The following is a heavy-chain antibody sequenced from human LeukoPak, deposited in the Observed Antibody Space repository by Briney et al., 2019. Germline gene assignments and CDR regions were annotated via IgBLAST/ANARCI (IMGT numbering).Heavy chain of an antibody. V-gene: IGHV1-69*13. D-gene: IGHD1-26*01. J-gene: IGHJ3*02. CDR2: IIPIFGTA. CDR1: GGTFSSYA. Sequence: SVKVSCKASGGTFSSYAISWVRQAPGQGLEWMGGIIPIFGTANYAQKFQGRVTITADESTSTAYMELSSLRSEDTAVYYCARDVGAISGNAFDIWGQGTMVTVSS. CDR3: ARDVGAISGNAFDI.